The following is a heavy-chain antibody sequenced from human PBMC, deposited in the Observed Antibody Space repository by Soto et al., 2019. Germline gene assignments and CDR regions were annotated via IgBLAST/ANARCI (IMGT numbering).Heavy chain of an antibody. CDR3: AKGQRMTTMTAIDY. D-gene: IGHD4-17*01. CDR1: GLTFSSYA. J-gene: IGHJ4*02. Sequence: GGYLRLSCGVSGLTFSSYAMSWVRQAPGKGLEWVSGISGSGGTTYYADSVKGRFTISRDNSKNTLYLQMDSLRAGDTALYYCAKGQRMTTMTAIDYWGKGTRGTVSS. CDR2: ISGSGGTT. V-gene: IGHV3-23*01.